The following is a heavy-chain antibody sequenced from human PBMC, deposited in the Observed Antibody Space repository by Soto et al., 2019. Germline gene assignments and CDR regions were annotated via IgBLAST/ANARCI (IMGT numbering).Heavy chain of an antibody. CDR1: GYSFSSHA. CDR3: ARCVSVSGTLSFYYNGLDV. J-gene: IGHJ6*02. CDR2: IHAGNGNT. V-gene: IGHV1-3*01. Sequence: QVQLVQSGAEVKKPGASVKVSCNASGYSFSSHAIHWARQAPGQRLERMGWIHAGNGNTKYSQKFQGRVTITRDVSASAAYVEVSSLISEVTAVYYCARCVSVSGTLSFYYNGLDVWGQGSRVAVSS. D-gene: IGHD6-13*01.